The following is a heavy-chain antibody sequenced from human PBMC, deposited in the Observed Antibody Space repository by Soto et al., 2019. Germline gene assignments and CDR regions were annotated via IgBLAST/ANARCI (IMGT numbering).Heavy chain of an antibody. Sequence: QVQLVESGGGVVQPGRSLRLSCAASGFTFSSYGMHWVRQAPGKGLEWVAVISYDGSNKYYADSVKGRFTVSRDNSKNTLYLQMNSLQAEDTAVYYCTKLFPRVYGDYSNWFDPWDQVTLVTVSS. CDR2: ISYDGSNK. D-gene: IGHD4-17*01. J-gene: IGHJ5*01. CDR3: TKLFPRVYGDYSNWFDP. CDR1: GFTFSSYG. V-gene: IGHV3-30*18.